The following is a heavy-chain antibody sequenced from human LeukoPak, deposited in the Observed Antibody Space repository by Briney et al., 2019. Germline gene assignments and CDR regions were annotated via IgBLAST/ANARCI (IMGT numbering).Heavy chain of an antibody. D-gene: IGHD1-26*01. V-gene: IGHV1-46*01. CDR1: GYTFTSYY. Sequence: ASVKVSCKASGYTFTSYYMHWVRQAPGQGLEWMGIINPSGGSTSYAQKFQGRVTMTRDTSTSTVYMELSSLRSEDTAVYYCARDALRSESRGATFDNWGQGTLVTVSS. CDR3: ARDALRSESRGATFDN. J-gene: IGHJ4*02. CDR2: INPSGGST.